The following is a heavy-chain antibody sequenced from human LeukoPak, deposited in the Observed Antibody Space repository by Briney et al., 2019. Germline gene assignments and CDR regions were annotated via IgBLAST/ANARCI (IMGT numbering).Heavy chain of an antibody. CDR3: TRHQTNFYGSGAPFDP. V-gene: IGHV4-39*01. CDR2: LYHSGNS. CDR1: GGSITTTYY. D-gene: IGHD3-10*01. J-gene: IGHJ5*02. Sequence: SETLSLTCSVSGGSITTTYYWSWIRQPPGGGLEWVASLYHSGNSNYNPSLKSRVTMSVDTSKNQFSLQLTSMTAADTAIYYCTRHQTNFYGSGAPFDPWGQGTLVTVSS.